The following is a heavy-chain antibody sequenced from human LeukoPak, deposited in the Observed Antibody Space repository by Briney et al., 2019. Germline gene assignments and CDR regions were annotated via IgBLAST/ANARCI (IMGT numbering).Heavy chain of an antibody. V-gene: IGHV3-30*02. Sequence: GGSLRLSCAASGFTFSSYGMHWVRQAPGKGLEWVAFIRYDGSNKYYADSVKGRFTISRDNSKYTLYLQMNSLGAEDTAVYYCASKPKYTVNPVDVWGKGTTVTVSS. CDR1: GFTFSSYG. J-gene: IGHJ6*03. CDR3: ASKPKYTVNPVDV. CDR2: IRYDGSNK. D-gene: IGHD4-11*01.